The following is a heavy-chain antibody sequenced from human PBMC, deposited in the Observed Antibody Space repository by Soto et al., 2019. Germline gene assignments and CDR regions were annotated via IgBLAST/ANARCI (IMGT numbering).Heavy chain of an antibody. D-gene: IGHD2-21*02. CDR3: ASRYCGGDCYYYYYGMDV. J-gene: IGHJ6*02. Sequence: QVQLVQSGAEVKKPGSSVKVSCKASGGTFSSYTISWVRQAPGQGLEWMGRIIPILGIANYAQKFKGRVTITADKSTSTAYMELSSLRSEDTAVYYCASRYCGGDCYYYYYGMDVWGQGTTVTVSS. CDR1: GGTFSSYT. V-gene: IGHV1-69*02. CDR2: IIPILGIA.